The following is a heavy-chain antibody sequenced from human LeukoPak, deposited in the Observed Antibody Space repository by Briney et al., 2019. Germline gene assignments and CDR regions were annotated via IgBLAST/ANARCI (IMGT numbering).Heavy chain of an antibody. V-gene: IGHV4-59*08. CDR1: GGSIRSYY. Sequence: ASETLSLTCSVSGGSIRSYYWSWIRQPPGKGLEWIGYIYYSGSANYNPSLKSRVTISVDTSKNQFSLKLSSVTAADTAVYYCARSGGSGNWGQGTLVTVSS. CDR3: ARSGGSGN. D-gene: IGHD3-10*01. CDR2: IYYSGSA. J-gene: IGHJ4*02.